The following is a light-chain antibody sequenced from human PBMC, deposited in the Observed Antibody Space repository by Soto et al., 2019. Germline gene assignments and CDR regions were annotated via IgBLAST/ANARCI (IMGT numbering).Light chain of an antibody. CDR3: SSFTSTFTLV. J-gene: IGLJ1*01. CDR1: SSDVGAYDY. Sequence: QSALAQPASVSGSPGQSITISCTGTSSDVGAYDYVSWYQQHPGKAPKLLIYDVTTRPSGVSNRFSGSKSGNTASLTISGLETDDEAEYYCSSFTSTFTLVFGTGTKVTLL. CDR2: DVT. V-gene: IGLV2-14*03.